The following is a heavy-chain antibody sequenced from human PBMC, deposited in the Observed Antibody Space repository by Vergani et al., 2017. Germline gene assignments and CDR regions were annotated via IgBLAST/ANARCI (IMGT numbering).Heavy chain of an antibody. CDR3: ARGWEDSSSWDWYFDL. D-gene: IGHD6-13*01. CDR2: ISSSSSYI. J-gene: IGHJ2*01. V-gene: IGHV3-21*01. CDR1: GFTFSSYS. Sequence: EVQLVESGGGLVKPGGSLRLSCAASGFTFSSYSMNWVRQAPGKGLEWVSSISSSSSYIYYADSVKGRFTISRDNAKNSLYLQMNSLRADDTAVYYCARGWEDSSSWDWYFDLWGRGTLVTVSS.